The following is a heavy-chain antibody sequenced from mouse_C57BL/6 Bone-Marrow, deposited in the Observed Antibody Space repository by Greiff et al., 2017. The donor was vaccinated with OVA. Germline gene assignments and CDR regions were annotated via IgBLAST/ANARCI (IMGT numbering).Heavy chain of an antibody. D-gene: IGHD1-1*01. V-gene: IGHV5-17*01. CDR2: ISSGSSTI. CDR1: GFTFSDYG. CDR3: AKSTVVRAMDY. Sequence: EVKLVESGGGLVKPGGSLKLSCAASGFTFSDYGMHWVRQAPEKGLEWVAYISSGSSTIYYADTVKGRFTISRDNAKNTLFLQMTSLRAEDTAMYYCAKSTVVRAMDYGGQGTSVTVSS. J-gene: IGHJ4*01.